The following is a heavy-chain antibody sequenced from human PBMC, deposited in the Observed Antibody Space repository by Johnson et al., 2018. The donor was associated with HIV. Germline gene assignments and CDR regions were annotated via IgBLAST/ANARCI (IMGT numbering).Heavy chain of an antibody. J-gene: IGHJ3*02. CDR3: ARGGIRGYSYGPGAFDI. CDR1: GFTFSSYG. D-gene: IGHD5-18*01. V-gene: IGHV3-30*19. Sequence: QVQLVESGGGVVQPGGSLRLSCAASGFTFSSYGMHWVRQAPGKGLEWVAVISYDGSNKYYADSVKGRFTISRDNSKNTLYLQMNSLRAEDTAVYYCARGGIRGYSYGPGAFDIWGQGTMVTVSS. CDR2: ISYDGSNK.